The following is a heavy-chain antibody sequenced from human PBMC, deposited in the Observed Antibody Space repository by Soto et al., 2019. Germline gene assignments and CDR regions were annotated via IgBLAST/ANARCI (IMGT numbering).Heavy chain of an antibody. V-gene: IGHV4-59*01. D-gene: IGHD5-12*01. CDR1: GGSISSYY. Sequence: QVQLQESGPGLVKPSETLSLTCTVSGGSISSYYWSWIRQPPGKRLEWIGYIYYSGSTNYNPSLKSRVNISVDTSKTQFSLELRSVTAADTAVYYCARDSVGSGYDWGQGTLVTVSS. CDR3: ARDSVGSGYD. J-gene: IGHJ4*02. CDR2: IYYSGST.